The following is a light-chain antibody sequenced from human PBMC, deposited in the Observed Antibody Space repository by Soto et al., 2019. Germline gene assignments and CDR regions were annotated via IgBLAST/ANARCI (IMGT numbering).Light chain of an antibody. Sequence: QSVLAQPPSVSGAPGQRVTISCSGSSTNIGAGFDVHWYQQLPGTAPTLLIFGSSNRPSGVPDRFSGSKSGTSASLAITGLQAEDEADYYCSSYGSSGTLLFGGGTKLTVL. CDR1: STNIGAGFD. J-gene: IGLJ2*01. CDR2: GSS. CDR3: SSYGSSGTLL. V-gene: IGLV1-40*01.